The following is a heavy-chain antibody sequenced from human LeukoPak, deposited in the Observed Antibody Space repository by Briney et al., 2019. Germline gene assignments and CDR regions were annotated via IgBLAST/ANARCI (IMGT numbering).Heavy chain of an antibody. CDR3: ARVGTYRVNWLDP. CDR1: GFTFDDYD. D-gene: IGHD1-14*01. CDR2: INRNDGST. V-gene: IGHV3-20*04. Sequence: AGGSLRLSCAASGFTFDDYDMSWVRQAPGKGLEWVSGINRNDGSTYYADSVKGRFTISRDNAKNSPYLQMNSLRAEDTAVYYCARVGTYRVNWLDPWGQGTLVTVSS. J-gene: IGHJ5*02.